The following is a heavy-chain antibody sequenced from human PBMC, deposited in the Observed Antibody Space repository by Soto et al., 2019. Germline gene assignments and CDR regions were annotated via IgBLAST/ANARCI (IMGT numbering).Heavy chain of an antibody. CDR1: GDSVSSNSAA. CDR2: TYYRSKWYN. CDR3: ARTYYDILTGPNYDAFDI. J-gene: IGHJ3*02. V-gene: IGHV6-1*01. D-gene: IGHD3-9*01. Sequence: PSQTLSLTCAISGDSVSSNSAAWNWIRQSPSRSLEWLGRTYYRSKWYNDYAVSVKSRITINPDTSKNQFSLQLNSVTPEDTAVYYCARTYYDILTGPNYDAFDIWGQGTMVTVSS.